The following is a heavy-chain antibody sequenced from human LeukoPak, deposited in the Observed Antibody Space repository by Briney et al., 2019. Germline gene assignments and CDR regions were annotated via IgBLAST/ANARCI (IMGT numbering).Heavy chain of an antibody. D-gene: IGHD3-3*01. CDR1: GFTFSNAW. CDR3: ARDRGVLEWSGPYYMDV. J-gene: IGHJ6*03. CDR2: INWNGGST. Sequence: GGSLRLSCAASGFTFSNAWMSWVRQAPGKGLEWVSGINWNGGSTGYADSVKGRFTISRDNAKNSLYLQMNSLRAEDTALYYCARDRGVLEWSGPYYMDVWGKGTTVTVSS. V-gene: IGHV3-20*04.